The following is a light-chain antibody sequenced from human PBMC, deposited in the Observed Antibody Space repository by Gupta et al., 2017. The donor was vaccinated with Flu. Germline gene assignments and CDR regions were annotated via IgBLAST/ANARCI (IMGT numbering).Light chain of an antibody. V-gene: IGKV1-12*01. CDR2: GAS. CDR1: HDIKIW. Sequence: PSALSASVGDRVTITCRSSHDIKIWLAWYQQRPGEAPKLLISGASTLQSGVPSRFSGSGSGTFFIFTIDNVQPEDFATYFCQQADALPRTFGQGTRVELK. J-gene: IGKJ1*01. CDR3: QQADALPRT.